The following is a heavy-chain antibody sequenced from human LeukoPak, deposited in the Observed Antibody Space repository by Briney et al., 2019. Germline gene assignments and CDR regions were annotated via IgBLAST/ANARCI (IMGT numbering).Heavy chain of an antibody. J-gene: IGHJ4*02. CDR2: ISGSGGST. Sequence: GGSLRLSCGASGFTFSSHAMTWVRQAPGKGLEWVSAISGSGGSTYYVDSVKGRFTISRDNSKNTLYLQMNSLRAEDTAVYYCAKFQEDILTGYYSVGVDYWGQGTLVTVSS. CDR3: AKFQEDILTGYYSVGVDY. CDR1: GFTFSSHA. D-gene: IGHD3-9*01. V-gene: IGHV3-23*01.